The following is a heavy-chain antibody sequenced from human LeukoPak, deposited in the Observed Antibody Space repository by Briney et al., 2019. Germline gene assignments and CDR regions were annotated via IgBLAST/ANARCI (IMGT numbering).Heavy chain of an antibody. CDR2: ISAYNGNT. D-gene: IGHD3-10*01. CDR3: ARWGSGSYYNRFSQHYFDY. V-gene: IGHV1-18*01. CDR1: GYTFTSYG. Sequence: ASVKVSCKASGYTFTSYGISWVRQAPGQGLEWMGWISAYNGNTNYAQKLQGRVTMTTDTSTSTAYMELRSLRSDDTAVYYCARWGSGSYYNRFSQHYFDYWGQGTLVSVSS. J-gene: IGHJ4*02.